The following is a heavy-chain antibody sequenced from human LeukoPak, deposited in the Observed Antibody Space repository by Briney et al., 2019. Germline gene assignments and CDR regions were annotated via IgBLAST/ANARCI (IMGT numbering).Heavy chain of an antibody. Sequence: SETLSLTCTVSGGSISSYYWSWIRQPPGKGLEWIGYIYYSGSTNYNPSLKSRVTISVDTSKNQFSLKLSSVTAADTAVYYCAGARYSSSWACDYWGQGTLVTVSS. CDR2: IYYSGST. CDR3: AGARYSSSWACDY. CDR1: GGSISSYY. J-gene: IGHJ4*02. V-gene: IGHV4-59*01. D-gene: IGHD6-13*01.